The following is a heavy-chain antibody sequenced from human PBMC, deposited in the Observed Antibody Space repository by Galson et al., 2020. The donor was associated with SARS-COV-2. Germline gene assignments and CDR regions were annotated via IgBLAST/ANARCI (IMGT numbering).Heavy chain of an antibody. CDR2: IKQDGSEK. CDR1: GFTFSSYW. Sequence: GGSLRLSCAASGFTFSSYWMSWVRQAPGKGLEWVANIKQDGSEKYYVDSVKGRFTISRDNAKNSLYLQMNSLRAEDTAVYYCARAHSSGYSAFDIWGQGTMVTVSS. D-gene: IGHD3-22*01. CDR3: ARAHSSGYSAFDI. J-gene: IGHJ3*02. V-gene: IGHV3-7*03.